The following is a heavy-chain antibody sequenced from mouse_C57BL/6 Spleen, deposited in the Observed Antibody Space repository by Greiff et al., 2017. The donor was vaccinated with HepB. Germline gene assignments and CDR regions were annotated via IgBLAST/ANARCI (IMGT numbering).Heavy chain of an antibody. CDR2: INPYNGGT. J-gene: IGHJ3*01. D-gene: IGHD2-2*01. CDR3: AYYGYSWFAY. V-gene: IGHV1-19*01. CDR1: GYTFTDYY. Sequence: VQLQQSGPVLVKPGASVKMSCKASGYTFTDYYMNWVKQSHGKSLEWIGVINPYNGGTSYNQKFKGKATLTVDKSSSTAYMELNSLTSEDSAVYYCAYYGYSWFAYWGQGTLVTVSA.